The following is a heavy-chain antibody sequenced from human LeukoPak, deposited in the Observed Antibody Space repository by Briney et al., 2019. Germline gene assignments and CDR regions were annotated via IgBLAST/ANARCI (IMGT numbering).Heavy chain of an antibody. V-gene: IGHV1-3*01. CDR1: GYTFTSYA. D-gene: IGHD1-1*01. J-gene: IGHJ6*02. CDR2: INAGNGNT. Sequence: ASVKVSCKASGYTFTSYAMHWVRQAPGQRLEWMGWINAGNGNTKYSQKFQGRVTITRDTSASTAYMELSSLRSEDTAVYYCARIQRASGLYYYYYYGMDVWGQGTTVTVSS. CDR3: ARIQRASGLYYYYYYGMDV.